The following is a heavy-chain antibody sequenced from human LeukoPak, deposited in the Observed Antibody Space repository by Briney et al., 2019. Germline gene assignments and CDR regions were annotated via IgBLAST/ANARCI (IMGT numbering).Heavy chain of an antibody. CDR3: VRDGGVSGYDLLDY. CDR2: INEDGSKK. D-gene: IGHD5-12*01. V-gene: IGHV3-7*01. J-gene: IGHJ4*02. CDR1: GFTVSNYW. Sequence: GGSLRLSWAAAGFTVSNYWMTWVRQAAGKGREWGAHINEDGSKKYYMDSVKARFTISRDKAKNSLSMQMNSLRAEDTAVYYCVRDGGVSGYDLLDYWGQGTLVTVSS.